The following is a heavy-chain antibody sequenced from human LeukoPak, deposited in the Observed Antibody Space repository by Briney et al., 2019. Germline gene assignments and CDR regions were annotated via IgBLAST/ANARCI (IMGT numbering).Heavy chain of an antibody. J-gene: IGHJ6*03. D-gene: IGHD3-16*01. CDR2: LNYSGRT. Sequence: SETLSLTCTVSGGSITSHYWSWIRQPPGKGLEWIGYLNYSGRTNYNPSLKSRVTMSADTSKNQFSLKHSSVTAADTAVYYCARVLYLGDYYYYMDVWGKGTTVTVSS. CDR1: GGSITSHY. V-gene: IGHV4-59*11. CDR3: ARVLYLGDYYYYMDV.